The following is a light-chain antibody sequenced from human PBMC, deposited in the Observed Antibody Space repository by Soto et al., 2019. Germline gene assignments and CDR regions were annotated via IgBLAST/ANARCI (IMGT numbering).Light chain of an antibody. CDR2: AAS. J-gene: IGKJ4*01. CDR1: QGISSW. CDR3: KQANSFLLT. V-gene: IGKV1-12*01. Sequence: DLQMTQSPSSVSASVGDRVTITCRASQGISSWLAWYQQKPGKAPKLLIYAASSLQSGVTSMFRGNGSVTNFTLTISRLQHEDFGTDYCKQANSFLLTFGGGTMVEIK.